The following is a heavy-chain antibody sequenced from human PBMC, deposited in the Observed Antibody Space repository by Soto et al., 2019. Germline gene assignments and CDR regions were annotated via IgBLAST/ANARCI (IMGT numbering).Heavy chain of an antibody. Sequence: ASVKISCKASGYTFTRYGISWVRQAPGQGLEWMGWISGYNGDTTYAQKFQGRVTMTIDTSTSTAYMELRSLTSDDTAVYYCAKNGQPPYYYYGLDVWGQGTKVTVSS. CDR3: AKNGQPPYYYYGLDV. D-gene: IGHD2-8*01. V-gene: IGHV1-18*01. CDR2: ISGYNGDT. CDR1: GYTFTRYG. J-gene: IGHJ6*02.